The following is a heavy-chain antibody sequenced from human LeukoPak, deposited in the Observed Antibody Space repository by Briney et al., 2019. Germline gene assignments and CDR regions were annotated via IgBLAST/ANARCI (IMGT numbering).Heavy chain of an antibody. CDR1: GFTFSSYE. CDR2: ISSSGSTI. D-gene: IGHD6-13*01. Sequence: PGGSLRLSCAASGFTFSSYEMNWVRQAPGKGLEWVSYISSSGSTIYYADSVKGRFTIYRDNAKNYLYLQMNSLRAEDTAVYYCASLTAAGAWGQGTLVTVSS. J-gene: IGHJ4*02. V-gene: IGHV3-48*03. CDR3: ASLTAAGA.